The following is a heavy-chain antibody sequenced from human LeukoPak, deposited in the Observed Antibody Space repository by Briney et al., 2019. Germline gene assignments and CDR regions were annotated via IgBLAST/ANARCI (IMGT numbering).Heavy chain of an antibody. J-gene: IGHJ4*02. Sequence: PGGSLRLSCAASGFTFGSCWMHWVRQAPGKGLVWVSRINSDGSSTSYADSVKGRFTISRDNAKNTLYLQMNSLRAEDTAVYYCARVYDVNWGGFDYWGQGTLVTVSS. CDR1: GFTFGSCW. CDR3: ARVYDVNWGGFDY. CDR2: INSDGSST. V-gene: IGHV3-74*01. D-gene: IGHD7-27*01.